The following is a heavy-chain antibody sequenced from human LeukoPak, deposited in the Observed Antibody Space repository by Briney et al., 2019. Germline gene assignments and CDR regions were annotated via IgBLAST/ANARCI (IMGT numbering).Heavy chain of an antibody. V-gene: IGHV1-18*01. CDR3: ARDQGPFWVVVTKVGGFDP. Sequence: ASVKVSCKASGYTFTSYGISWVRQAPGQGLEWMGWISAYNGNTNYAQKLQGRVTMTTDTSTSTAYMELRSLRSDDTAVYYCARDQGPFWVVVTKVGGFDPWGQGTLVTVSS. D-gene: IGHD2-2*01. CDR2: ISAYNGNT. CDR1: GYTFTSYG. J-gene: IGHJ5*02.